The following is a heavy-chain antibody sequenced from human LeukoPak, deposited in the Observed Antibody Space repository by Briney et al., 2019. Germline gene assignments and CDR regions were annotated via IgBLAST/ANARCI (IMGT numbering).Heavy chain of an antibody. Sequence: EASVKVSCEAAGYTFTSHGFIWLRQAPGQGLEWMGWITVNNGYTKYAQELQGRVTMTTDTSTSTAYMELRSLRSDDTAVYYCAKVHCISTNCNHIWTYFDYWGQGTLVTVSS. CDR2: ITVNNGYT. J-gene: IGHJ4*02. CDR1: GYTFTSHG. V-gene: IGHV1-18*01. CDR3: AKVHCISTNCNHIWTYFDY. D-gene: IGHD2-2*01.